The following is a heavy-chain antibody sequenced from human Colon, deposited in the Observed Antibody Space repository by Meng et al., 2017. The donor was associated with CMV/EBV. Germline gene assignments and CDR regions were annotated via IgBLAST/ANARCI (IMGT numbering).Heavy chain of an antibody. CDR1: GFSLSYYG. Sequence: GESLKISCAASGFSLSYYGMFWVRQATGKGLEWVLVIYSGGSTYYADSVKGQFTISRDNSKNTLYLQMNSLRAEDTAVYYCARKVYSSSIDIWGQGTLVTVSS. CDR3: ARKVYSSSIDI. V-gene: IGHV3-66*02. CDR2: IYSGGST. J-gene: IGHJ4*02. D-gene: IGHD6-6*01.